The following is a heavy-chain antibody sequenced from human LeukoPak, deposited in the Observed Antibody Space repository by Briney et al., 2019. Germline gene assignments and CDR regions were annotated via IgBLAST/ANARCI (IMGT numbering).Heavy chain of an antibody. Sequence: GGSLRLSCAASGFTVISNYMNWVRQAPGKGLEWVSVTFYGDSVKGRFTISRDNSMNTLYLQMNSLRVDDTAVYYCAREQVVVGRGYYGMDVWGQGTTVTVSS. D-gene: IGHD2-2*01. J-gene: IGHJ6*02. CDR1: GFTVISNY. CDR2: T. CDR3: AREQVVVGRGYYGMDV. V-gene: IGHV3-66*01.